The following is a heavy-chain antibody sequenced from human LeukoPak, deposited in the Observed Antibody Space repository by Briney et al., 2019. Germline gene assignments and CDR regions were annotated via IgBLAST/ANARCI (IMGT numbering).Heavy chain of an antibody. V-gene: IGHV3-23*01. CDR2: ISGGGGST. D-gene: IGHD3-22*01. CDR1: GFTFSTYG. J-gene: IGHJ6*03. CDR3: AKHITMILNYCYMDV. Sequence: GGSLRLSCAASGFTFSTYGMSWVRQAPGKGLEWVSAISGGGGSTYYADSVKGRFTISRDNSKNTLYLQMNSLRAEDTAVYYCAKHITMILNYCYMDVWGKGTTVIISS.